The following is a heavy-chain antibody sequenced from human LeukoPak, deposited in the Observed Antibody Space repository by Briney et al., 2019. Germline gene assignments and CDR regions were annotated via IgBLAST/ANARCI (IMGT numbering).Heavy chain of an antibody. Sequence: SVKVSCKASGGTFSSYAISWVRQAPGQGLEWMGRIIPIFGTANYAQKFQGRVTITTDESTSTAYMELSSLRSEDTAVYYCARPADVIDGDYDAFDIWGQGTMVTVSS. V-gene: IGHV1-69*05. CDR3: ARPADVIDGDYDAFDI. J-gene: IGHJ3*02. D-gene: IGHD4-17*01. CDR1: GGTFSSYA. CDR2: IIPIFGTA.